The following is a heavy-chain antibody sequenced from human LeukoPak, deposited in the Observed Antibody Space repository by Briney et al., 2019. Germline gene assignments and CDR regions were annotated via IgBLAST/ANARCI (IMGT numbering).Heavy chain of an antibody. V-gene: IGHV4-61*02. J-gene: IGHJ4*02. CDR3: ARGLWFGDENPPYFDY. D-gene: IGHD3-10*01. CDR1: GGSISSSNYY. Sequence: SETPSLTCTVSGGSISSSNYYWSWIRQPAGKGLEWIGRIYTSGTTNYNPSLKSRVTISIDTSKNQFSLKLSSVTAADTAGYYCARGLWFGDENPPYFDYWGQGTLVTVSS. CDR2: IYTSGTT.